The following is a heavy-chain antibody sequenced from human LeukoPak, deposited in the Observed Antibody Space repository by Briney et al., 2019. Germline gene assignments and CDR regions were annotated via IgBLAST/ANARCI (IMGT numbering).Heavy chain of an antibody. D-gene: IGHD1-26*01. CDR1: GFTFSSYA. CDR2: ISGSGGST. Sequence: GGSLRLSCAASGFTFSSYAMSWVRQAPGEGLEWVSAISGSGGSTYYADSVKGRFTISRDNSKNTLYLQMNSLRAEDTAVYYCARFIVGATEWGFDYWGQGTLVTVSS. V-gene: IGHV3-23*01. J-gene: IGHJ4*02. CDR3: ARFIVGATEWGFDY.